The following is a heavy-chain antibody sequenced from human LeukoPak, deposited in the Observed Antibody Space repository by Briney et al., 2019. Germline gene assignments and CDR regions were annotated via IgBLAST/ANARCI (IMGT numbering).Heavy chain of an antibody. CDR1: GYTFTGYY. CDR2: INPNSGGT. Sequence: GASVKVSCKASGYTFTGYYIHWVRQAPGQGLEWMGWINPNSGGTDYAQKFQGRVTMTRDTSISIADMELSRLRCDDKAVYYCARDQGGGSCPLDCWGQGTLVTVSS. CDR3: ARDQGGGSCPLDC. V-gene: IGHV1-2*02. J-gene: IGHJ4*02. D-gene: IGHD2-15*01.